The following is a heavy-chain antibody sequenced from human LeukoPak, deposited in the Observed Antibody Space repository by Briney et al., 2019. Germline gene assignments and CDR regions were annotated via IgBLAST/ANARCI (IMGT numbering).Heavy chain of an antibody. J-gene: IGHJ1*01. CDR3: ARAGITTTGPLFQH. D-gene: IGHD6-13*01. CDR2: ITASGTAM. V-gene: IGHV3-48*01. Sequence: PGGSLRLSCAASGFTFSSYSMNWVRQAPGKGLEWVSHITASGTAMFYADSVKGRFTISRDNAKSSLYLQMNSLRAEDTAVYYCARAGITTTGPLFQHWGQGTLVTVSS. CDR1: GFTFSSYS.